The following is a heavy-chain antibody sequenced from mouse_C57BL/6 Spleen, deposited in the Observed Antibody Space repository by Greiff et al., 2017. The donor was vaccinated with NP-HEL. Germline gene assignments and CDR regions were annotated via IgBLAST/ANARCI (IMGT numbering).Heavy chain of an antibody. CDR2: IDPSDSYT. CDR1: GYTFTSYW. Sequence: QVQLQQPGAELVMPGASVKLSCKASGYTFTSYWMHWVKQRPGQGLEWIGEIDPSDSYTNYIQKFKGKSTLTVDKSSSTAYMQLSSLTSEDSAVYYCARKRYYYGSLWYFDVWGTGTTVTVSS. D-gene: IGHD1-1*01. J-gene: IGHJ1*03. CDR3: ARKRYYYGSLWYFDV. V-gene: IGHV1-69*01.